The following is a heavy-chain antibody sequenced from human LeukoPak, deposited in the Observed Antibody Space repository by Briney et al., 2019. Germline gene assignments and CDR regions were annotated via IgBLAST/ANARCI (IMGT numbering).Heavy chain of an antibody. CDR2: IYYSGST. V-gene: IGHV4-59*08. Sequence: SETLSLTCTVSGGSISSYYWSWIRQPPGQGLEWIGYIYYSGSTNYNPSLKSRVTISVDTSKNQFSLKLSSVTAADTAVYYCARSEQLWLLGVYYYGMDVWGQGTTVTVSS. CDR3: ARSEQLWLLGVYYYGMDV. J-gene: IGHJ6*02. CDR1: GGSISSYY. D-gene: IGHD5-18*01.